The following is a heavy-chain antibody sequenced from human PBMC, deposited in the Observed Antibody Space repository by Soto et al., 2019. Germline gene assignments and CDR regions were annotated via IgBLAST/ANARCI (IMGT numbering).Heavy chain of an antibody. Sequence: QLQLQESGPGLVKPSETLSLTCTVPGGSISSSSYYWGWIRQPPGKGLEWIGSIYYIGSTYYNPSLKSRVTLSVDTSKNQLALNLSSVTAAYTAVYYCARHPLHYGYYGVDYWGQGSLVTVSS. D-gene: IGHD4-17*01. V-gene: IGHV4-39*01. CDR1: GGSISSSSYY. CDR3: ARHPLHYGYYGVDY. CDR2: IYYIGST. J-gene: IGHJ4*02.